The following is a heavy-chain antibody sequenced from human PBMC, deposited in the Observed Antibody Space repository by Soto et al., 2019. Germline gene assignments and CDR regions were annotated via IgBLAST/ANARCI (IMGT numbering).Heavy chain of an antibody. Sequence: PSETLSLTCTVSGGSISSRNYYWAWIRQPPGKGLEWIGHMYYTGTTYYNPSLESRLTLSVDTSRNEFSLKLQSVTAADTAVYYCAGIQWNEVFRLALWAQGTLVTVSS. J-gene: IGHJ1*01. CDR1: GGSISSRNYY. V-gene: IGHV4-39*01. D-gene: IGHD1-1*01. CDR2: MYYTGTT. CDR3: AGIQWNEVFRLAL.